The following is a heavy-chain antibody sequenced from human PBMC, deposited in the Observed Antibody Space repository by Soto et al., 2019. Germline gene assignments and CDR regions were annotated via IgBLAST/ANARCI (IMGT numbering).Heavy chain of an antibody. CDR1: GYTFTSYD. CDR2: MNPNSGNT. D-gene: IGHD2-21*02. Sequence: GASGKVSCKASGYTFTSYDINWVRQATGQGLEWMGWMNPNSGNTGYAQKFQGRVTMTRNTSISTAYMELSSLRSEDTAVYYCASVPKKYCGGDCYPLRDYYYYGMDVWGQGTTVTVSS. V-gene: IGHV1-8*01. J-gene: IGHJ6*02. CDR3: ASVPKKYCGGDCYPLRDYYYYGMDV.